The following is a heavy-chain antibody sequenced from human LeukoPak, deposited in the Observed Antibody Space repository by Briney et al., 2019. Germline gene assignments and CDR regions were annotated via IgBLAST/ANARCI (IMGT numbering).Heavy chain of an antibody. Sequence: AGGSLRLSCAASGFSFSTYWMHWVRQAPGKGLMWVSRINSDGSSTNYADSVKGRFTMSRDNAKNTLYLQMNSLRVEDTAVCYCASGYYDFWSGYPGHWGQGTLVTVSS. CDR1: GFSFSTYW. CDR2: INSDGSST. J-gene: IGHJ4*02. V-gene: IGHV3-74*01. D-gene: IGHD3-3*01. CDR3: ASGYYDFWSGYPGH.